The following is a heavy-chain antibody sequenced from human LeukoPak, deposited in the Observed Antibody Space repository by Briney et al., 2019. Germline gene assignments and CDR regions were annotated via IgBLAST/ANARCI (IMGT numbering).Heavy chain of an antibody. V-gene: IGHV3-11*01. Sequence: GGSLRLSCTTSGFRFSDYYMSWVGQAPGKGLEWVSNIRSGGTTVFYADSVRGRFTVSRDDANNSLYLQMDSLRVDDTAVYYCASPGLAVPGKPYWGQGTLVTVSS. D-gene: IGHD6-19*01. CDR1: GFRFSDYY. CDR2: IRSGGTTV. CDR3: ASPGLAVPGKPY. J-gene: IGHJ4*02.